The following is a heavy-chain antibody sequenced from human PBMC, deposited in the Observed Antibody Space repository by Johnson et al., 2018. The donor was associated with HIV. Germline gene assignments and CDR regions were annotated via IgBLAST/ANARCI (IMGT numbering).Heavy chain of an antibody. CDR1: GFTFSSYA. D-gene: IGHD5-24*01. CDR3: ARKNGRWLQDGAFDI. J-gene: IGHJ3*02. V-gene: IGHV3-7*01. CDR2: IKQDGSEK. Sequence: VQLVESGGGVVQPGRSLRLSCAASGFTFSSYAMYWVRQAPGKGLEWVANIKQDGSEKYYVDSVRGRFTISRDNAKNSLYLQMNSLRAEDTALYYCARKNGRWLQDGAFDIWGQGTMVTVSS.